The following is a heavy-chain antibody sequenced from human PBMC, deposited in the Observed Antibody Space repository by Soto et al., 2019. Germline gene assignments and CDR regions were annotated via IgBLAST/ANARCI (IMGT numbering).Heavy chain of an antibody. CDR3: ARVPSSCSGGSCPDY. Sequence: QVQLQESGPGLVKPSQTLSLTCTVSGGSISSGGYYWSWIRQHPGKGLEWIGYIYYSGSTYYNPSLQSRVTISVDTSKNQFSLKLSSVTAADTAVYYCARVPSSCSGGSCPDYWGQGTLVTVSS. D-gene: IGHD2-15*01. CDR1: GGSISSGGYY. CDR2: IYYSGST. V-gene: IGHV4-31*03. J-gene: IGHJ4*02.